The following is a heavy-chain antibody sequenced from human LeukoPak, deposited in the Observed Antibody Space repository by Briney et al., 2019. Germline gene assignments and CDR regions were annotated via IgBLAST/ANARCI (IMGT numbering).Heavy chain of an antibody. D-gene: IGHD1-26*01. V-gene: IGHV3-64D*09. Sequence: GGSLRLSCSASGFTFSRYAMHWVRQAPGKGLEYVSGINDNGGRTHYGDSVKGRFSISRDNSKNTLHLQMSTLRAVDTALYYCVKDVCGSYAFVYWGQGILVTVAS. CDR3: VKDVCGSYAFVY. J-gene: IGHJ4*02. CDR2: INDNGGRT. CDR1: GFTFSRYA.